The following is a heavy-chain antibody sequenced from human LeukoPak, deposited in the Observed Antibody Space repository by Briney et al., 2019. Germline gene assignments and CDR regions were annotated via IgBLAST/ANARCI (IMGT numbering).Heavy chain of an antibody. V-gene: IGHV3-7*01. J-gene: IGHJ6*03. CDR2: IKQDGSQK. Sequence: GGSLRLSCPASGFTFSIHWMSWVRQAPGKGLEWVANIKQDGSQKNYDSSVKGRFTISRNNAKNSLYLQMNSLRAEETAVYYCARTPRGTAMAQMGYYYYYMDVWGKGTTVTVSS. D-gene: IGHD5-18*01. CDR1: GFTFSIHW. CDR3: ARTPRGTAMAQMGYYYYYMDV.